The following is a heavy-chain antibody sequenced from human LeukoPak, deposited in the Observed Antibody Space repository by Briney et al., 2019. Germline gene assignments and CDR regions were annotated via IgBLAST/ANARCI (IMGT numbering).Heavy chain of an antibody. CDR1: GFSLRRNGVG. CDR3: ARFYATTHYFDY. V-gene: IGHV2-5*02. Sequence: SGPTLVHPPQTLTLTCTFSGFSLRRNGVGVTWIRQPPGKALEWLPTVYWDDDKAYSPSLKTRVTITKDSSKNQVVLIMTNMDPVDTATYYCARFYATTHYFDYWGQGILVTVSS. D-gene: IGHD2/OR15-2a*01. J-gene: IGHJ4*02. CDR2: VYWDDDK.